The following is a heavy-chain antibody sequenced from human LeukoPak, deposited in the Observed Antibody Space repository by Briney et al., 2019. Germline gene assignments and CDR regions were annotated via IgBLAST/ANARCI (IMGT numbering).Heavy chain of an antibody. J-gene: IGHJ1*01. Sequence: PGGSLRLSCAGSGYSFDDYGMRWVRQAPGKGLEWVAGINWNGGSTGYAASVKGRCTTSRDNAKTALYLEMNSLRVEDTAFYYCVRLGRDGYTYGAAYWGQGALVTVSS. CDR1: GYSFDDYG. CDR3: VRLGRDGYTYGAAY. D-gene: IGHD5-24*01. CDR2: INWNGGST. V-gene: IGHV3-20*04.